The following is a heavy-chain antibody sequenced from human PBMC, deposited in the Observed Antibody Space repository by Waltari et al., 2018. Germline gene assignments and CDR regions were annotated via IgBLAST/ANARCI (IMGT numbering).Heavy chain of an antibody. Sequence: QVQLVQSGGEVKKPGASVKLSCKTSGYSFSNYGLNWVRRAPGQGPEWMGWVSGFNGNTNYAEKFQGRVPMTADTSTSTAYMDLKNLRSDDTAVYYCARGPLPTIFGVVVSFYFDHWGRGTLVTVSS. D-gene: IGHD3-3*01. V-gene: IGHV1-18*01. J-gene: IGHJ4*02. CDR3: ARGPLPTIFGVVVSFYFDH. CDR2: VSGFNGNT. CDR1: GYSFSNYG.